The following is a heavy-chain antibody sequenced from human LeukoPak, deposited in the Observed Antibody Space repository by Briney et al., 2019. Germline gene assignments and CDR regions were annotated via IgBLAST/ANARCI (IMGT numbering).Heavy chain of an antibody. CDR2: IRYDGSNK. D-gene: IGHD3-10*01. Sequence: GGSLRLSCAASGFTFSSYGMHWVRQAPGKGLEWVAFIRYDGSNKYYADSVKGRFTISRDNSKNTLYLQMNSLRAEDTAVYYCARGNGLLWFGELLPFDYWGQGTLVTVSS. CDR3: ARGNGLLWFGELLPFDY. V-gene: IGHV3-30*02. J-gene: IGHJ4*02. CDR1: GFTFSSYG.